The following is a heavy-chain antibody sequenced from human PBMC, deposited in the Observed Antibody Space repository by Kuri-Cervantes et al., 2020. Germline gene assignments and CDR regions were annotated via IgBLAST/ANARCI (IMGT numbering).Heavy chain of an antibody. CDR2: ISSSGSTI. CDR1: GFTFSDYY. D-gene: IGHD3-3*01. J-gene: IGHJ6*02. CDR3: AKVGSRDFWSGYPLYYYYYGMDV. Sequence: GGSLRLSCAASGFTFSDYYMSWIRQAPGKGLEWVSYISSSGSTIYYADSVKGRFTISRDNAKNSLYLQMNGLRAEDTAVYYCAKVGSRDFWSGYPLYYYYYGMDVWGQGTTVTVSS. V-gene: IGHV3-11*04.